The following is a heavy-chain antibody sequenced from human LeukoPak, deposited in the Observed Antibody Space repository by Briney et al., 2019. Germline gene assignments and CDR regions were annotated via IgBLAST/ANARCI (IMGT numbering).Heavy chain of an antibody. CDR2: ISSSSSYI. V-gene: IGHV3-21*04. Sequence: GGSLRLSCAASGFTFSSYSMNWVRQAPGKGLEWVSSISSSSSYIYYADSVKGRFTISRDNSKNTLYLQMNSLRAEDTAVYYCAKARDERFGELFDYWGQGTLVTVSS. CDR3: AKARDERFGELFDY. J-gene: IGHJ4*02. D-gene: IGHD3-10*01. CDR1: GFTFSSYS.